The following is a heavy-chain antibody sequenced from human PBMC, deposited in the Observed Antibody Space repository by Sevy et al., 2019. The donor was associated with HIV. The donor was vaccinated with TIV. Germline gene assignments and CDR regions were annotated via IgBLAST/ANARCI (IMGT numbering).Heavy chain of an antibody. V-gene: IGHV3-23*01. Sequence: GGSLRLSCAASGFTFSSYAMSWVRQAPGKGLEWVSAISGSGGSTYYADSVKGRFTISRDNSKNTLYLQMNSLRAEDTAVYYCAKVGSGSYKKGSLGAGDFDYWGQGTLVTVSS. CDR1: GFTFSSYA. CDR3: AKVGSGSYKKGSLGAGDFDY. J-gene: IGHJ4*02. D-gene: IGHD1-26*01. CDR2: ISGSGGST.